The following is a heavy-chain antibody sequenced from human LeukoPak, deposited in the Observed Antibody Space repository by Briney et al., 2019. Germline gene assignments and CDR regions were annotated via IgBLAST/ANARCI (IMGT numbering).Heavy chain of an antibody. CDR3: ARVLSPAVVHYKGYCSSTSCYAYFDY. D-gene: IGHD2-2*01. V-gene: IGHV4-39*07. CDR2: IYYSGST. J-gene: IGHJ4*02. CDR1: GGSISSSSYY. Sequence: KPSETLSLTCTVSGGSISSSSYYWGWIRQPPGKGLEWIGSIYYSGSTYYNPSLKSRVTISVYTSKNQFSLKLSSVTAADTAVYYCARVLSPAVVHYKGYCSSTSCYAYFDYWGQGTLVTVSS.